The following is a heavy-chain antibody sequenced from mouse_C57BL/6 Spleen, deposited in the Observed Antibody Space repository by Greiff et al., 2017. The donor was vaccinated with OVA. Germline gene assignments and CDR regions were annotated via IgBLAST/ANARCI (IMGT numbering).Heavy chain of an antibody. Sequence: QVQLKQSGPGLVAPSQSLSITCTVSGFSLTSYGVDWVRQPPGKGLEWLGVIWGGGSTNYNSALMPRLSISKDNSKSQVFLKMNSLKTDDTAMYYCGKRGYDYAWLAYWGQGTLVTVSA. CDR2: IWGGGST. V-gene: IGHV2-9*01. CDR1: GFSLTSYG. D-gene: IGHD2-4*01. CDR3: GKRGYDYAWLAY. J-gene: IGHJ3*01.